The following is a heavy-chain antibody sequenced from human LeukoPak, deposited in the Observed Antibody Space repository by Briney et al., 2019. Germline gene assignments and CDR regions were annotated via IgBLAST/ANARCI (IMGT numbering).Heavy chain of an antibody. CDR3: AREPNFDWLFHDAFDI. CDR2: ISYDGSNK. Sequence: PGRSLRLSCAASGFTFSSYAMHWVRQAPGKGLEWVAVISYDGSNKYYADSVKGRFTFSRDNSKNTLYLQMNSLRAEDTAVYYCAREPNFDWLFHDAFDIWGQGTMVTVSS. J-gene: IGHJ3*02. D-gene: IGHD3-9*01. V-gene: IGHV3-30*04. CDR1: GFTFSSYA.